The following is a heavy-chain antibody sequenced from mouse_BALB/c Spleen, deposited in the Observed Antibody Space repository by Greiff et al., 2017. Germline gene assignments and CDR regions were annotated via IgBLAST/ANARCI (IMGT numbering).Heavy chain of an antibody. CDR3: ASAYYRSYYFDY. D-gene: IGHD2-14*01. V-gene: IGHV3-8*02. CDR1: GDSITSGY. CDR2: ISYSGST. J-gene: IGHJ2*01. Sequence: EGKLQESGPSLVKPSQTLSLTCSVTGDSITSGYWNWIRKFPGNKLEYMGYISYSGSTYYNPSLKSRISITRDTSKNQYYLQLNSVTTEDTATYYCASAYYRSYYFDYWGQGTTLTVSS.